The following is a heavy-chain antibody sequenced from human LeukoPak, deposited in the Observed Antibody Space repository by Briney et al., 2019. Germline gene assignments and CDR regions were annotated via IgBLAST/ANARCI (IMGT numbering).Heavy chain of an antibody. V-gene: IGHV1-2*02. J-gene: IGHJ6*02. D-gene: IGHD2-8*01. CDR2: INPNSGGT. Sequence: GASVKVSCKASGYTFTGYYMHWGRQAPGPGLEWMGCINPNSGGTNYAQKFQGRVTMTRDTSISTAYMELSRLRSDDTAVYYCARLREYCTNGVCYLYYGMDVWGQGTTVTVSS. CDR1: GYTFTGYY. CDR3: ARLREYCTNGVCYLYYGMDV.